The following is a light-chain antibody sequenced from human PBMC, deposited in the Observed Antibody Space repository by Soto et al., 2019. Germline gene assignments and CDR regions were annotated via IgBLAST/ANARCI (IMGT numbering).Light chain of an antibody. V-gene: IGKV1-5*01. CDR2: DAS. Sequence: DIQMTQSPSTLSASVGDRVTITCRASQTISSWLAWYQQKPGKAPKFLIYDASSLESGVPSRFSGSGSGTDFTLTISRLQSEDFATYYCQQYYEFPLTFGGGTKVDIK. CDR1: QTISSW. CDR3: QQYYEFPLT. J-gene: IGKJ4*01.